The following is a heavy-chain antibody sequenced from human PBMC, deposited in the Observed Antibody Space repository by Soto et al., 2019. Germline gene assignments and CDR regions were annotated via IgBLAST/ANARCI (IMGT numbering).Heavy chain of an antibody. V-gene: IGHV4-34*01. D-gene: IGHD6-13*01. CDR3: ARGLGVSSSWYLYYYGMDV. J-gene: IGHJ6*02. CDR1: GGSFSGYY. CDR2: INHSGST. Sequence: SETLSLTCAVYGGSFSGYYWSWIRQPPGKGLEWIGEINHSGSTNYNPSLKSRVTIPVDTSKNQFSLKLSSVTAADTAVYYCARGLGVSSSWYLYYYGMDVWGQGTTVTVSS.